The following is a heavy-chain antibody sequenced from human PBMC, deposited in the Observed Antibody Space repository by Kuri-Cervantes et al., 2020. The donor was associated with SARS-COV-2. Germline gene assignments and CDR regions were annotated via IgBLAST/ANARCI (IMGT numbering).Heavy chain of an antibody. CDR3: ARAAGPAARTSWFDP. J-gene: IGHJ5*02. Sequence: LRLSCTVSGGSISSSSYYWSWIRQPAGKGLEWIGRIYTSGSTNYNPSLKSRVTISVDTSKNQFSLKLSSVTAADTAVYYCARAAGPAARTSWFDPWDQGTRGTGSS. D-gene: IGHD2-2*01. CDR2: IYTSGST. V-gene: IGHV4-61*02. CDR1: GGSISSSSYY.